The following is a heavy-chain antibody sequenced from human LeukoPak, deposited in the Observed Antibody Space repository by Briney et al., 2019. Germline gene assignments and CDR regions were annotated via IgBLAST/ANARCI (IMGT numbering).Heavy chain of an antibody. CDR1: GYSFTSYA. CDR2: INAGNGNT. Sequence: ASVKVSCKASGYSFTSYAMHWVRQAPGQRLEWMGWINAGNGNTKYSQKFQGRVTITRDTFASTAYMELSSLRSEDTAVYYCARERRRGWYSDYWGQGTLVTVSS. CDR3: ARERRRGWYSDY. D-gene: IGHD6-19*01. V-gene: IGHV1-3*01. J-gene: IGHJ4*02.